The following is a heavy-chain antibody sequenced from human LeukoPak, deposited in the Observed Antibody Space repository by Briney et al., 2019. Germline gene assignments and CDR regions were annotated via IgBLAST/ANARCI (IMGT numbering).Heavy chain of an antibody. Sequence: GGSLRLSCAASGFTSSSYSMNWVRQAPGKGLEWVSSISSSSSYIYYADSVKGRFTISRDNAKNSLYLQMNSLRAEDTAVYYCARDLIAVAGISNDWGQGTLVTVSS. CDR2: ISSSSSYI. CDR1: GFTSSSYS. J-gene: IGHJ4*02. D-gene: IGHD6-19*01. V-gene: IGHV3-21*01. CDR3: ARDLIAVAGISND.